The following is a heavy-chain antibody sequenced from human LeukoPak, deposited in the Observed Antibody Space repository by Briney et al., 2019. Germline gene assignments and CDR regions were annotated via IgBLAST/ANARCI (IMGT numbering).Heavy chain of an antibody. CDR1: GGSISSGGYS. D-gene: IGHD2-21*01. J-gene: IGHJ6*04. V-gene: IGHV4-30-2*03. CDR2: IYHSGST. Sequence: SETLSLTCAVSGGSISSGGYSWSWIRQPPGKGLEWIGSIYHSGSTYYNPSLKSRVTMSVDTSKNQFSLNLSSVTAADTAMYYCASFPRYCGISLCSGMDVWGKGTTVAVSS. CDR3: ASFPRYCGISLCSGMDV.